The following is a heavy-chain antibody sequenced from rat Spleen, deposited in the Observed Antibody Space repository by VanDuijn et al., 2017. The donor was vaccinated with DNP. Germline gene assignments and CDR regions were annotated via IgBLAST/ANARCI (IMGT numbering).Heavy chain of an antibody. V-gene: IGHV5S11*01. CDR3: ARPASGWFAY. CDR2: ISTGGGNT. Sequence: EVQLVESGGGLVQPGRSLKLSCAASGFTFSAYYMAWVRQAPTKGLEWVASISTGGGNTYYRDSLKGRFTISRDNAKSTLYLQMDSLRPEETATYYCARPASGWFAYWGQGTLVTVSS. J-gene: IGHJ3*01. D-gene: IGHD4-3*01. CDR1: GFTFSAYY.